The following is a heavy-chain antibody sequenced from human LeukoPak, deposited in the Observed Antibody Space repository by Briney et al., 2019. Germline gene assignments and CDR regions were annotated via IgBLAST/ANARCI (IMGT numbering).Heavy chain of an antibody. CDR2: ISYDGSNK. V-gene: IGHV3-30-3*01. D-gene: IGHD6-13*01. Sequence: PGRSLRLSCAASGFTFSSYAMHWVRQAPGKGLEWVAVISYDGSNKYYADSVKGRFTISRDNSKNTLYLQMNSLRAEDTAVCYCARDRDAAAGDYYYYYGMDVWGQGTTVTVSS. CDR1: GFTFSSYA. J-gene: IGHJ6*02. CDR3: ARDRDAAAGDYYYYYGMDV.